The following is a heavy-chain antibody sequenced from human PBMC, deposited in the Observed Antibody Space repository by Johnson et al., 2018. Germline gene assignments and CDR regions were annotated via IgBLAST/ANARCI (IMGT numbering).Heavy chain of an antibody. V-gene: IGHV3-72*01. J-gene: IGHJ6*03. CDR3: ARVVIVRGHYYMDV. CDR2: SRNKANSYTT. CDR1: GFTFSDHH. D-gene: IGHD2/OR15-2a*01. Sequence: VQLVQSGGGLVQPGGSLRLSCAASGFTFSDHHMDWVRQAPGKGLEWLGRSRNKANSYTTEYPASVKGRFTISRDDSKNSLYLQMNSLKVDDTAVYYCARVVIVRGHYYMDVWGKGTTVTVSS.